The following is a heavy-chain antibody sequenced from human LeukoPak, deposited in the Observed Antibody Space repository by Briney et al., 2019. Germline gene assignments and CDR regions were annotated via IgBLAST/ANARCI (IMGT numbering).Heavy chain of an antibody. J-gene: IGHJ4*02. CDR3: ARTYYDYRVGTNYFDY. CDR2: TYSGGST. Sequence: PGGSLTLSCAASGFSVTTSYMSWVRQAPGKGLEWVSVTYSGGSTSHADSVKGRFTVSRDDSKNMVYLQLNSMRDDDTAVYYCARTYYDYRVGTNYFDYWGQGTLVTVSS. D-gene: IGHD3-3*01. CDR1: GFSVTTSY. V-gene: IGHV3-66*01.